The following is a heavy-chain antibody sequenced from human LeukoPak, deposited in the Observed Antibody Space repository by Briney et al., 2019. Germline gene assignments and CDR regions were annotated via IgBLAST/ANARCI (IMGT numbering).Heavy chain of an antibody. CDR1: GGSILSTNW. J-gene: IGHJ4*02. CDR2: VHLNGAT. D-gene: IGHD1-26*01. CDR3: TRESGAFCPFGF. Sequence: SETLSLTCAVSGGSILSTNWWSWVRQPPGKGLEWIGEVHLNGATNYNPSDEGRVTMSIDKSKNHLSLEVISVTAADTAMYYCTRESGAFCPFGFWGQGTLVTVSS. V-gene: IGHV4-4*02.